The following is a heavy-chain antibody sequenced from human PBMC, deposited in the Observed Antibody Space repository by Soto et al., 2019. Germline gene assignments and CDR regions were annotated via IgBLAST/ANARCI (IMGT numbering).Heavy chain of an antibody. CDR3: AREGSSLSSRPIDY. D-gene: IGHD2-2*01. V-gene: IGHV4-4*07. Sequence: SETLSLTCTVFGGSISGYYWTWIRQMDGKGLEWIGRIFHTGTTNSNPSLKSRVTMSVDTSKNQFSLNLTSVTAADTAVYYCAREGSSLSSRPIDYWGQGTLVTVSS. CDR2: IFHTGTT. J-gene: IGHJ4*02. CDR1: GGSISGYY.